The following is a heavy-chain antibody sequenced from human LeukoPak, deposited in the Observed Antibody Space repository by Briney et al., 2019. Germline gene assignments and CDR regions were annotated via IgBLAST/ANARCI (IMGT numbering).Heavy chain of an antibody. Sequence: PSETLSLTCTVSGGSISSYYWSWIRQPAGKGLEWIGRIYTSGSTNYNPSLKSRVTMSVDTSKNQFSLKLSSVTAADTAVYYCAREGSIAAAAPYDLWGRGTLVTVSS. CDR3: AREGSIAAAAPYDL. D-gene: IGHD6-13*01. CDR1: GGSISSYY. CDR2: IYTSGST. V-gene: IGHV4-4*07. J-gene: IGHJ2*01.